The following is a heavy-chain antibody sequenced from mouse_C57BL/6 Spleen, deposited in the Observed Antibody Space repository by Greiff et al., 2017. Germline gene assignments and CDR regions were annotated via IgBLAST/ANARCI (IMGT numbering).Heavy chain of an antibody. CDR1: GYTFTSYW. CDR2: IYPGSGST. J-gene: IGHJ3*01. Sequence: QVQLQQPGAELVKPGASVKMSCKASGYTFTSYWITWVKQRPGQGLEWIGDIYPGSGSTNYNEKFKSKATLTVDTSSSTAYMQLSSLTSEDSAVYYCARGGLGSLAWFAYWGQGTLVTVSA. V-gene: IGHV1-55*01. CDR3: ARGGLGSLAWFAY. D-gene: IGHD4-1*01.